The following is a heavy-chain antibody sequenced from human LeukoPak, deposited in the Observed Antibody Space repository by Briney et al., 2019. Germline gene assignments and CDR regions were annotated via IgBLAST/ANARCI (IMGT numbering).Heavy chain of an antibody. Sequence: PSETLSLTCTVSSGSISSGSYYWSWIRQPTGKGLEWIGRIYTSGSTNYNPSPKSRVTISVDTSKNQFSLKLGSVTAADTAVYYCARLKFLTVSDFDYSGQGTLVTVSS. CDR3: ARLKFLTVSDFDY. D-gene: IGHD4-17*01. CDR2: IYTSGST. CDR1: SGSISSGSYY. V-gene: IGHV4-61*02. J-gene: IGHJ4*02.